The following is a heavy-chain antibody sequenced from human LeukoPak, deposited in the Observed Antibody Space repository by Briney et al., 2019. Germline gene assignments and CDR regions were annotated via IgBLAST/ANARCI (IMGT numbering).Heavy chain of an antibody. J-gene: IGHJ5*02. CDR2: IYSGGST. Sequence: GGPLRLSCAASGFTVSSNYMSWVRRAPGKALECVSVIYSGGSTYYADSVKGRFTISRDNSKNTLYLQMNSLRAEDTAVYYCARDGVGAQYNWFDPWGQGTLVTVSS. CDR1: GFTVSSNY. D-gene: IGHD1-26*01. V-gene: IGHV3-53*01. CDR3: ARDGVGAQYNWFDP.